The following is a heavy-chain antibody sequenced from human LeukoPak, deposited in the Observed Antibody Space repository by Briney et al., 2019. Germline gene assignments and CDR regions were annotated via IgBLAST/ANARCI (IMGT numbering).Heavy chain of an antibody. CDR3: ARDPTVTSLGAGWGFDP. J-gene: IGHJ5*02. CDR2: IIPIFGTA. V-gene: IGHV1-69*13. CDR1: GGTFSSYA. D-gene: IGHD4-17*01. Sequence: GASVKVSCKASGGTFSSYAMSWVRQAPGQGLEWMGGIIPIFGTANYAQKFQGRVTITADESTSTAYMELSSLRSEDTAVYYCARDPTVTSLGAGWGFDPWGQGTLVTVSS.